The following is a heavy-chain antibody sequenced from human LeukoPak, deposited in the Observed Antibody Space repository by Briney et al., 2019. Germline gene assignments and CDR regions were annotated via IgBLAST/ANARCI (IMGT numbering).Heavy chain of an antibody. CDR2: IYYSGST. Sequence: PSQTLSLTCTVSGGSISSGDYYWSWIRQPPGKGLEWIVYIYYSGSTYYNPSLKSRVTISVDTSKNQFSLKLSSVTAADTAVYYCARVRGTSRSFDYWGQGTLVTVSS. V-gene: IGHV4-30-4*08. CDR3: ARVRGTSRSFDY. CDR1: GGSISSGDYY. D-gene: IGHD2-2*01. J-gene: IGHJ4*02.